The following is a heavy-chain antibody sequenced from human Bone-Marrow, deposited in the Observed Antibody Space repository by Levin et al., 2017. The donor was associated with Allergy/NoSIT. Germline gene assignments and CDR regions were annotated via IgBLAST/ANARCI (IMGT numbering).Heavy chain of an antibody. Sequence: GGSLRLSCAASGFTFSDYAIHWVRQAPGKGLEWVAVISYDGTDKYFADSVKGRFTISRDNSKNTLYLEMNSLRAEDTALYYCARDGCSSASCRFYYYFSYMDVWGKGTTVTVSS. CDR3: ARDGCSSASCRFYYYFSYMDV. D-gene: IGHD2-2*01. J-gene: IGHJ6*03. CDR1: GFTFSDYA. V-gene: IGHV3-30-3*01. CDR2: ISYDGTDK.